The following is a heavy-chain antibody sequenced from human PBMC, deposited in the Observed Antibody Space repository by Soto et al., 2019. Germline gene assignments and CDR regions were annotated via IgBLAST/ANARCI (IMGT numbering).Heavy chain of an antibody. CDR2: ISGSGGST. CDR3: AKDPEAGKIPYYFDY. Sequence: GGSLRLSCAASGFTFSSYAMSWVRQAPGKGLEWVSAISGSGGSTYYADSVKGRFTISRDNSKNTLYLQMNSLRAEDTAVYYCAKDPEAGKIPYYFDYWGQGTLVTVSS. V-gene: IGHV3-23*01. CDR1: GFTFSSYA. D-gene: IGHD6-19*01. J-gene: IGHJ4*02.